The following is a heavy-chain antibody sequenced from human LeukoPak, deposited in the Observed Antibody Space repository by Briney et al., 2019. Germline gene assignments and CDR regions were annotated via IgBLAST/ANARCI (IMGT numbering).Heavy chain of an antibody. D-gene: IGHD3-10*01. CDR3: ARNLWFGEFNAFDI. CDR1: GFTFSSYG. V-gene: IGHV3-30*02. CDR2: IRYDGSDK. J-gene: IGHJ3*02. Sequence: GGSLRLSCAPSGFTFSSYGMHWVRQAPGKGLEWVAFIRYDGSDKHYADSVKGRFAISRDNAKNSLYLQMNSLRAEDTAVYYCARNLWFGEFNAFDIWGQGTMVTVSS.